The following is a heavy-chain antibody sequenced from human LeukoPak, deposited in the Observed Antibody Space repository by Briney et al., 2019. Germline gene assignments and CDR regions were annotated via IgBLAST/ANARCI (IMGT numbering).Heavy chain of an antibody. V-gene: IGHV1-2*02. J-gene: IGHJ4*02. CDR2: INPNSGDT. D-gene: IGHD4-17*01. CDR1: GYTFTNYY. Sequence: ASVKVSCKASGYTFTNYYIHWVRQAPGQGLEWMGWINPNSGDTNYAQKFQGRVTMTRDTSISTAYMELSRLRSDDTAVYYCALFHYGDPIFDYWGQGTLVTVSS. CDR3: ALFHYGDPIFDY.